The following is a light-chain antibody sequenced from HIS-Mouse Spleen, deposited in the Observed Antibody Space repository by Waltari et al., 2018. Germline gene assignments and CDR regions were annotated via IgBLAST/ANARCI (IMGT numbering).Light chain of an antibody. CDR1: QGISSY. J-gene: IGKJ2*01. Sequence: AIWMTQSPSLLSASTGDRVTISCRISQGISSYLAWYQQKPGKAPEILIYAASTLQSVCPSRFSGSGSGTDFTLTISCLQSEDFATYYCQQYYSFPYTFGQGTKLEIK. CDR3: QQYYSFPYT. V-gene: IGKV1D-8*02. CDR2: AAS.